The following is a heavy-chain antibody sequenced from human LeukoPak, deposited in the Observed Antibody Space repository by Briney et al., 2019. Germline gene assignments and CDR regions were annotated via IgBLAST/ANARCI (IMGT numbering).Heavy chain of an antibody. V-gene: IGHV3-23*01. CDR1: GFTFSNAW. Sequence: GGSLRLSCAVSGFTFSNAWMSWVRQAPGKGLEWVSVISGSDGSTSYADSVKGRFTISRDNSKNTLCLQMNNLRAEDTAVYYCATKAIPARVARYFDYWGQGTLVTVSS. CDR3: ATKAIPARVARYFDY. D-gene: IGHD2-2*01. J-gene: IGHJ4*02. CDR2: ISGSDGST.